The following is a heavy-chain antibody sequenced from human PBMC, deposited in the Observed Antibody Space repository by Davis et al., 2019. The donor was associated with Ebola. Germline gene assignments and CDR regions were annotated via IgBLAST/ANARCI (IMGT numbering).Heavy chain of an antibody. D-gene: IGHD1-26*01. CDR3: TRSGSEEY. CDR1: GFTFSGSA. J-gene: IGHJ4*02. CDR2: IRSKANSYAT. V-gene: IGHV3-73*01. Sequence: GESLKISCAASGFTFSGSAMPWVRQASGKGLEWVGRIRSKANSYATAYAASVKGRFTISRDDSKNTAYLQMNSLKTEDTAVYYCTRSGSEEYWGQGTLVTVSS.